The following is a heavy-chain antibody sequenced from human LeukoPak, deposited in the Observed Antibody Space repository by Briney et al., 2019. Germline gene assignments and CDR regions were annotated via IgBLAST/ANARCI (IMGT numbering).Heavy chain of an antibody. CDR2: ISGRGDST. V-gene: IGHV3-23*01. CDR3: ATAPLGKYFFDY. CDR1: GITFRSYA. Sequence: GGSLRLSCAASGITFRSYAMSWVRQAPGKGLEWVSAISGRGDSTYYADSVKGRFTISRDNSKNTLYLHMSSLRAEDTAVYYCATAPLGKYFFDYWGQGTLVPVSS. J-gene: IGHJ4*02.